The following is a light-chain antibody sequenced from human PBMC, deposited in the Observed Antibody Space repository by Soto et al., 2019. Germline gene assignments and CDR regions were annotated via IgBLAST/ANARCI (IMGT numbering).Light chain of an antibody. CDR3: QVWDSSSDHWV. V-gene: IGLV3-21*02. J-gene: IGLJ3*02. CDR2: DNS. CDR1: NIGSKG. Sequence: SYELTQPPSVSVAPGQTARITCGGTNIGSKGVHWYQQKPGQAPVLVVFDNSARPSGIPERFSGSNSGNTATLTISRVDAGDEADYYCQVWDSSSDHWVFGGGTKVTVL.